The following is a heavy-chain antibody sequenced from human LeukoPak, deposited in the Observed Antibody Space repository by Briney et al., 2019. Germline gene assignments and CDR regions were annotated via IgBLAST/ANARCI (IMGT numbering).Heavy chain of an antibody. Sequence: PGGSLRLSCAASGFTFSSFCMSWVRQAPGKGLEWVANIKQDGSEKYYVDSVKGRFTISRDNAKNSLYLQMNSLRAEDTAVYYCARERDSGGYWGDLQHWGQGTLVTVSS. J-gene: IGHJ1*01. V-gene: IGHV3-7*01. CDR3: ARERDSGGYWGDLQH. CDR1: GFTFSSFC. CDR2: IKQDGSEK. D-gene: IGHD1-26*01.